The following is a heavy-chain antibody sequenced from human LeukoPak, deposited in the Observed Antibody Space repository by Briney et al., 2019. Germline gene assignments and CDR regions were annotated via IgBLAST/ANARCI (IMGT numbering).Heavy chain of an antibody. CDR3: VRSYYYGSGSFSRGGFDP. D-gene: IGHD3-10*01. CDR2: IYSGGIT. CDR1: GFTVSTNY. Sequence: GGSLRLSCAASGFTVSTNYMSWVRQAPGKGLDWVSVIYSGGITYYADSVKGRFTISRDNSKNSLYLQMNSLRVEDTAVYYCVRSYYYGSGSFSRGGFDPWGQGTLVTVSS. J-gene: IGHJ5*02. V-gene: IGHV3-66*01.